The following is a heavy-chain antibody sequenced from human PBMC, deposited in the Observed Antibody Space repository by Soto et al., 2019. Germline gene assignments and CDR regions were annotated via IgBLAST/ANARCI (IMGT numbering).Heavy chain of an antibody. J-gene: IGHJ4*02. CDR2: ISRSGGST. D-gene: IGHD3-16*01. CDR3: AKYRLWGNDY. V-gene: IGHV3-23*01. Sequence: EVQLLESGGGVVQPGWSLRLSCAASGFIFSSYAMSCVRQAPGKGLEWVSAISRSGGSTYYADYVKGRFTISRDNFKNALYFQVNSLRAEDTAVYYCAKYRLWGNDYWGQGTLVTVSS. CDR1: GFIFSSYA.